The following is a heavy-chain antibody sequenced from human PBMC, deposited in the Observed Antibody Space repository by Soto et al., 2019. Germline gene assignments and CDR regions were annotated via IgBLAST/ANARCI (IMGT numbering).Heavy chain of an antibody. D-gene: IGHD2-8*01. CDR1: GGTFSSYA. Sequence: GASVKVSWKASGGTFSSYAISWVRQAPGQGLEWMGGIIPIFGTANYAQKFQGRVTITADESTSTAYMELSSLRSEDTAVYYCARRLSRYCINGVCRHYYYGMDVWGQGTTVSGSS. V-gene: IGHV1-69*13. CDR3: ARRLSRYCINGVCRHYYYGMDV. CDR2: IIPIFGTA. J-gene: IGHJ6*02.